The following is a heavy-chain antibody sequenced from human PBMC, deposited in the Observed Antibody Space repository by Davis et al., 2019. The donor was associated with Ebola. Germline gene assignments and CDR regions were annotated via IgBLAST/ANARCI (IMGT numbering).Heavy chain of an antibody. D-gene: IGHD3-22*01. J-gene: IGHJ4*02. CDR2: INHSGST. Sequence: SETLSLTCAVYGGSFSGYYWSWIRQPPGKGLEWIGEINHSGSTNYNPSLKSRVTISVDTSKNQFSLKLSSVTAADTAVYYRARLPSHSSGYYRYWGQGTLVTVSS. CDR1: GGSFSGYY. CDR3: ARLPSHSSGYYRY. V-gene: IGHV4-34*01.